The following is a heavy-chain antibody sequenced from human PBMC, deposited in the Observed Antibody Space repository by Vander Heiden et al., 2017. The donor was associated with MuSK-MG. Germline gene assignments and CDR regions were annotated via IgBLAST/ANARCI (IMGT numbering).Heavy chain of an antibody. CDR2: ISYDASNK. D-gene: IGHD3-10*01. CDR1: RFTFSSYA. Sequence: QVQLVESGGGVVQPGRSLSLSCAASRFTFSSYAMYWVRQAPGKGLEWVAVISYDASNKYYADSVKGRFTISRDNSKNTLFLQMNSLRPEDTAVYYCARTYYYGSGSYYNLDYWGQGTQVTVSS. J-gene: IGHJ4*02. CDR3: ARTYYYGSGSYYNLDY. V-gene: IGHV3-30*04.